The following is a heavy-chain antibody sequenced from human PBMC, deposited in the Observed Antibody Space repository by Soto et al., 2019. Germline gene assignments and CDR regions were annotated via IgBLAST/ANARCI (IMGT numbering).Heavy chain of an antibody. J-gene: IGHJ6*02. Sequence: GASVKVSCKASGYTFTGYYMHWVRQAPGQGLEWMGWINPNSGGTNYAQKFQGWVTMTRDTSISTAYMELNRLRSDDTAVYYCARGRGSIAAAGTEGYYGMDVWGQGTTATVSS. V-gene: IGHV1-2*04. CDR2: INPNSGGT. CDR1: GYTFTGYY. D-gene: IGHD6-13*01. CDR3: ARGRGSIAAAGTEGYYGMDV.